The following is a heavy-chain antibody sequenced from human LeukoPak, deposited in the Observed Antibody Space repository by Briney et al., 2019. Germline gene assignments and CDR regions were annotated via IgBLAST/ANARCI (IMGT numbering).Heavy chain of an antibody. V-gene: IGHV1-69*06. Sequence: ASVKVSCKASGGTFSIYAISWVRQAPGQGLEWMGGIIPIFGTANYAQKFQGRVTITADKSTSTAYMELSSLRSEDTAVYYCARDNYYDSSGYLYYYFDYWGQGTLVTVSS. D-gene: IGHD3-22*01. CDR3: ARDNYYDSSGYLYYYFDY. CDR2: IIPIFGTA. CDR1: GGTFSIYA. J-gene: IGHJ4*02.